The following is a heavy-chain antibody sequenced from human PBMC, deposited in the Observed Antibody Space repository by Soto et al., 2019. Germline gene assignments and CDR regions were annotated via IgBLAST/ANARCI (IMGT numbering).Heavy chain of an antibody. D-gene: IGHD3-3*01. CDR1: GFTFSSYG. CDR2: ISYDGSNK. J-gene: IGHJ6*02. Sequence: GGSLRLSCAASGFTFSSYGMHWVRQAPGKGLEWVAVISYDGSNKYYADSVKGRFTISRDNSKNTLYLQMNSLRAEDTAVYYCAKATSWSGYQDHDVDVWGQGTTVTVSS. V-gene: IGHV3-30*18. CDR3: AKATSWSGYQDHDVDV.